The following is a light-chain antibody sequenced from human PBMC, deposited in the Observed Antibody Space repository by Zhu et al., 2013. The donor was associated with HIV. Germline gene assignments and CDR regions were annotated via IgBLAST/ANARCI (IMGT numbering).Light chain of an antibody. CDR1: QSVSSTS. Sequence: EIELTQSPGSLSLSPGERATLSCRASQSVSSTSLGWYQQKPGQAPRLLIYDASTRATGIPDRFSGSGSGTDFTLTISRLEPEDFAVYYCQQYGSSSATFGGGTKVEIK. J-gene: IGKJ4*01. CDR3: QQYGSSSAT. CDR2: DAS. V-gene: IGKV3-20*01.